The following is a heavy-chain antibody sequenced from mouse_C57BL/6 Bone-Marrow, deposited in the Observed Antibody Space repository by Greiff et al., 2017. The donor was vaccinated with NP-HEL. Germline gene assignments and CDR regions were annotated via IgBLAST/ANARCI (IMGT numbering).Heavy chain of an antibody. CDR3: VRVPYGTDAMDY. Sequence: EVMLVESGGGLVQPKGSLKLSCAASGFTFNTYAMHWVRQAPGKGLEWVARISSKSSNYATYYADSVKDRFTISRDDSQSMLYLQMNNLKTEDTAMYYCVRVPYGTDAMDYWGQGTSVTVSS. D-gene: IGHD1-1*01. CDR1: GFTFNTYA. V-gene: IGHV10-3*01. CDR2: ISSKSSNYAT. J-gene: IGHJ4*01.